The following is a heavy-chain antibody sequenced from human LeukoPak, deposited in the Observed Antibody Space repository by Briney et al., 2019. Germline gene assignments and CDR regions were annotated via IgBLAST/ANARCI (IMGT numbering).Heavy chain of an antibody. CDR2: IYYSGST. CDR3: ATSRDGYYYGMDV. CDR1: GGSISSYY. V-gene: IGHV4-59*01. J-gene: IGHJ6*02. D-gene: IGHD5-24*01. Sequence: PSETLSLTCTVSGGSISSYYWSWIRQPPGKGLEWIGYIYYSGSTNYNPSLKSRVTISVDTSKNQFSLKLSSVTAADTAVYYCATSRDGYYYGMDVWGQRTTVTVSS.